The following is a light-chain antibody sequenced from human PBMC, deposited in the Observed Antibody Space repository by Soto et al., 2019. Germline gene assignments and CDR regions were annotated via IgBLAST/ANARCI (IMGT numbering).Light chain of an antibody. V-gene: IGKV1-39*01. CDR2: DAF. CDR3: QQTNRSRFT. J-gene: IGKJ3*01. CDR1: QSISRL. Sequence: DIQMTQSPSSLSASVGDRVTITCRASQSISRLLRWYQQQPGKAPKLLIYDAFTLQSGVPSRFNGIGSGTDFALTIGSLQPEDFATYYCQQTNRSRFTFGPGTKVDGK.